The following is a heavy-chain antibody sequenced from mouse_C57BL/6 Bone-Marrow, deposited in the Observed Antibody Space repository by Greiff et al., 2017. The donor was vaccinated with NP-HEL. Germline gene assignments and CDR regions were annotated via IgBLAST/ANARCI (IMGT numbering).Heavy chain of an antibody. Sequence: QVQLKQSGPELVKPGASVKISCKASGYAFSSSWMNWVKQRPGKGLEWIGRIYPGDGDTNYNGKFKGKATLTADKSSSTAYMQLSSLTSEDSAVYFCARRSSYYYGSSLYYAMDYWGQGTSVTVSS. J-gene: IGHJ4*01. V-gene: IGHV1-82*01. CDR1: GYAFSSSW. D-gene: IGHD1-1*01. CDR2: IYPGDGDT. CDR3: ARRSSYYYGSSLYYAMDY.